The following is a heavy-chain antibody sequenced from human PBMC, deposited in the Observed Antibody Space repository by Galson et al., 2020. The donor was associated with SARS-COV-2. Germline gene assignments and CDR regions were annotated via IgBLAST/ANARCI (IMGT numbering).Heavy chain of an antibody. Sequence: SETLSLTCTVSGGSISSSSYYWGWIRQPPGQGLEWIGSIYYSGSTYSNPSLKSRVTISVDTSKNQYSLKMSSVTAADTAVYYCASYYYYDSSGYYGLYFDYWGQGTLVTVSS. CDR3: ASYYYYDSSGYYGLYFDY. CDR2: IYYSGST. V-gene: IGHV4-39*01. J-gene: IGHJ4*02. D-gene: IGHD3-22*01. CDR1: GGSISSSSYY.